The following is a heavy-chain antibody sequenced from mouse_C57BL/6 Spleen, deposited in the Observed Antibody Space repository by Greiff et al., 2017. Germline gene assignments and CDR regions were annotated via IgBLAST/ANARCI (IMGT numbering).Heavy chain of an antibody. D-gene: IGHD2-1*01. CDR1: GYTFTGYW. CDR2: ILPGSGST. Sequence: QVQLQQSGAELMKPGASVKLSCKATGYTFTGYWIEWVKQRPGHGLEWIGEILPGSGSTNYNEKFKGKATFTADTSANTAYIQLSSLTTEDSAIDFCARAGSLLPWYFDVWGTGTTVTVSS. CDR3: ARAGSLLPWYFDV. V-gene: IGHV1-9*01. J-gene: IGHJ1*03.